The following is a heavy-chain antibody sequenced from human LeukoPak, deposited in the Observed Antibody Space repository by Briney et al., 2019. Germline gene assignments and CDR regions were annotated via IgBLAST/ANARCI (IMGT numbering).Heavy chain of an antibody. V-gene: IGHV1-46*01. J-gene: IGHJ5*02. CDR2: INPSGGST. CDR3: ARDPALQNWFDP. D-gene: IGHD1-1*01. CDR1: GYTFTSYD. Sequence: ASVKVSCKASGYTFTSYDINWVRQATGQGLEWMGIINPSGGSTSYAQKFQGRVTMTRDTSTSTVYMELSSLRSEDTAVYYCARDPALQNWFDPWGQGTLVTVSS.